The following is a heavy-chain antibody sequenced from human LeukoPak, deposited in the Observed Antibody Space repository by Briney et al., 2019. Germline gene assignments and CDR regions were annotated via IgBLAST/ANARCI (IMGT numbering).Heavy chain of an antibody. CDR3: ARGSSGAPRPHFPDY. CDR2: INHSGST. J-gene: IGHJ4*02. Sequence: SETLSLTCAVYGGSFSGYYWRWIRQPPGKGLEWIGEINHSGSTNYNPSLKSRVTISVDTSKNQFSLKLSSVTAADTAVYYCARGSSGAPRPHFPDYWGQGTLVTVSS. CDR1: GGSFSGYY. D-gene: IGHD1-26*01. V-gene: IGHV4-34*01.